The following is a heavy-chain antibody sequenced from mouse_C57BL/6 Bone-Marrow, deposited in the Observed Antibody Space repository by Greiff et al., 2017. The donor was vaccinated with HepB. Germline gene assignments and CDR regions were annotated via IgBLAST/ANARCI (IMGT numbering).Heavy chain of an antibody. CDR1: GFTFSSYA. Sequence: DVMLVESGGGLVKPGGSLKLSCAASGFTFSSYAMSWVRQTPEKRLEWVATISDGGSYTYYPDNVKGRFTISRDNAKNNLYLQMSHLKSEDTAMYYCARDGGPYYSNYFDYWGQGTTLTVSS. CDR2: ISDGGSYT. D-gene: IGHD2-5*01. J-gene: IGHJ2*01. CDR3: ARDGGPYYSNYFDY. V-gene: IGHV5-4*01.